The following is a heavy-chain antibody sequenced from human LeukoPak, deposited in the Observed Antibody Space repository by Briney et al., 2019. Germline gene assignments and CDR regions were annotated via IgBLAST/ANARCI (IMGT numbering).Heavy chain of an antibody. Sequence: PGGSLRLSCAASGFTFSNYAMNWVRQAPGKGLEWVSAISGSGGSTYYADFVKGRFTISRDNSKNTLYLQMNSLRAEDTAVYYCAKVGIAAAGPFDYWGQGTLVTVSS. D-gene: IGHD6-13*01. CDR3: AKVGIAAAGPFDY. J-gene: IGHJ4*02. CDR1: GFTFSNYA. V-gene: IGHV3-23*01. CDR2: ISGSGGST.